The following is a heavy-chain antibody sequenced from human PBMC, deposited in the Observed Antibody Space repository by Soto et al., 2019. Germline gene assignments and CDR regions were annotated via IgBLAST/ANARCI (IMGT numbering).Heavy chain of an antibody. D-gene: IGHD3-16*02. Sequence: GGSLRLSCAASGFTFSNAWMSWVRQAPGKGLEWVGRIKSKTDGGTTDYAAPVKGRFTISRDDSKYTLYLQMNSLKTEDTAVYYCTTETRYDYIWGSYRYRDYWGQGTLVTVSS. CDR1: GFTFSNAW. J-gene: IGHJ4*02. CDR3: TTETRYDYIWGSYRYRDY. CDR2: IKSKTDGGTT. V-gene: IGHV3-15*01.